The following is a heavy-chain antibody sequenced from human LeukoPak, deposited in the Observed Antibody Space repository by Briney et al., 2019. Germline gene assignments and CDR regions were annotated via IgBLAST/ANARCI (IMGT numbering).Heavy chain of an antibody. D-gene: IGHD7-27*01. J-gene: IGHJ6*03. CDR2: IYYSGNT. CDR3: ARDGEDRKTGRYYYYYMDA. CDR1: GGSISSSNYY. V-gene: IGHV4-39*02. Sequence: PSETLSLTCTVSGGSISSSNYYWGWIRQPPGTGLEWIGSIYYSGNTYYNPSLKSRVTISIDTSKIQFSLKLSSVTAADTAVYYCARDGEDRKTGRYYYYYMDAWGKGTTVTVSS.